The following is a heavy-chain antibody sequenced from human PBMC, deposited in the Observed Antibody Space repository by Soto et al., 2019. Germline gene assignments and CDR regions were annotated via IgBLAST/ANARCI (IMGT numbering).Heavy chain of an antibody. CDR1: GYRFTTYW. V-gene: IGHV5-51*01. CDR2: IYPGDSDT. J-gene: IGHJ3*02. D-gene: IGHD6-13*01. CDR3: ARRVSWHLDI. Sequence: PGESLKISCKCSGYRFTTYWIGWMRQMPGKGLEWMGIIYPGDSDTRYSPSFQGQVTISADKSITTAYLQWSSLKASDTAIYYCARRVSWHLDIWGQGTKVTVSS.